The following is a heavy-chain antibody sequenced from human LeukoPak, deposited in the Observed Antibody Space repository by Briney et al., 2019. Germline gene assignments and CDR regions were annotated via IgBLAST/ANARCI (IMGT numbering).Heavy chain of an antibody. J-gene: IGHJ6*02. Sequence: ASVKVPCKVSGYTLTQLSMHCVRQAPGKGLECMGGFDPEDGETIYAQNFQDRLTMTEDTSTDTAYMELSSMRSEDTAVYYCATGGVSAASGKPGYYYYYGMDVWGQGTTVTVSS. CDR2: FDPEDGET. CDR3: ATGGVSAASGKPGYYYYYGMDV. V-gene: IGHV1-24*01. D-gene: IGHD6-25*01. CDR1: GYTLTQLS.